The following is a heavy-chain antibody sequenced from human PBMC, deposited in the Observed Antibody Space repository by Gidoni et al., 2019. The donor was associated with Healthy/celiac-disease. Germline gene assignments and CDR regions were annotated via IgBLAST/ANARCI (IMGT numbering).Heavy chain of an antibody. Sequence: QVTLRESGPALVKPTQTLTLTCTFSGFSLSTSGMCVSWFRQPPGKALEWLALIDWDDDKYYSTSLKTRLTISKDTSKNQVVLTMTNMDPVDTATYYCARMTMVRGPILPDYWGQGTLVTVSS. V-gene: IGHV2-70*01. D-gene: IGHD3-10*01. CDR3: ARMTMVRGPILPDY. J-gene: IGHJ4*02. CDR2: IDWDDDK. CDR1: GFSLSTSGMC.